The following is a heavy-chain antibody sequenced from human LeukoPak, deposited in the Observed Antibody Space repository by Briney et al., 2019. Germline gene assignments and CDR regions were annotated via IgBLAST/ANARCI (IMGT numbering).Heavy chain of an antibody. V-gene: IGHV1-69*04. D-gene: IGHD2-21*01. CDR2: IIPILGIA. CDR3: ARDLLGVVVIAHNWFDP. J-gene: IGHJ5*02. CDR1: GGTFSSYT. Sequence: ASVKVSCKASGGTFSSYTISWVRQAPGQGLEWMGRIIPILGIANYAQKFQGRVTITAGKSTSTAYMELSSLRSEDTAVYYCARDLLGVVVIAHNWFDPWGQGTLVTVSS.